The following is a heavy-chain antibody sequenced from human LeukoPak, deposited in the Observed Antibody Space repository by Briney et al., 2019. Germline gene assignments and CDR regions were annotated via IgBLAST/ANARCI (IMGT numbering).Heavy chain of an antibody. V-gene: IGHV1-2*02. J-gene: IGHJ4*02. D-gene: IGHD3-10*01. Sequence: GASVKVSCKASGYTFTGYYMHWVRQAPGQGLEWMGWINPNSGGTNYAQKFQGRVTMTRDTSISTAYMELSRLRSDDTAVYYCARSGPRITMARGVLGYWGQGTLVTVSS. CDR2: INPNSGGT. CDR1: GYTFTGYY. CDR3: ARSGPRITMARGVLGY.